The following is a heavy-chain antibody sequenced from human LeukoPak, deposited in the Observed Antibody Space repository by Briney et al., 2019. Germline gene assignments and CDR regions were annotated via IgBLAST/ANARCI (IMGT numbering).Heavy chain of an antibody. CDR2: ISGSGAIT. CDR1: GFTFSSYA. V-gene: IGHV3-23*01. J-gene: IGHJ4*02. CDR3: AKAFAGYYDSSGYHFDY. Sequence: QPGGSLRLSCAASGFTFSSYATSWVRQAPGKGLEWVSAISGSGAITYYADSVKGRFTISRDNSKNTLYLQMNSLRVEDTAIYYCAKAFAGYYDSSGYHFDYWGQGTLVTVFS. D-gene: IGHD3-22*01.